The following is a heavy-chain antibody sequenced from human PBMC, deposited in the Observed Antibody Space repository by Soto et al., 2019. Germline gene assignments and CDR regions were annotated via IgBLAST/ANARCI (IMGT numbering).Heavy chain of an antibody. V-gene: IGHV1-3*01. CDR2: INAGNGNT. D-gene: IGHD6-19*01. CDR1: GYTFTSYA. Sequence: ASVKVSCKASGYTFTSYAMHWVRQAPGQRLEWMGWINAGNGNTKYSQKFQGRVTITRDTSASTAYMELSSLRSEDTAVYYCARDQTRGSSGWNPYFDYWGQGTLVTVSS. J-gene: IGHJ4*02. CDR3: ARDQTRGSSGWNPYFDY.